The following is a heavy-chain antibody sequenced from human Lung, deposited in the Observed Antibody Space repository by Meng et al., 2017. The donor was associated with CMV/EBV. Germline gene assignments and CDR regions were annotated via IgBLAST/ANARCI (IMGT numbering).Heavy chain of an antibody. CDR1: VFTFSSYE. Sequence: GGSLRLXCAASVFTFSSYEMNWVRQAPGKGLEWVSYISSSGSTIYYADSVKGRFTISRDNAKNSLYLQMNSLRAEDTAVYYCASLKDIVVVQAAKGSKYYYYGMDVXGQGXTVTVSS. J-gene: IGHJ6*02. V-gene: IGHV3-48*03. CDR2: ISSSGSTI. D-gene: IGHD2-2*01. CDR3: ASLKDIVVVQAAKGSKYYYYGMDV.